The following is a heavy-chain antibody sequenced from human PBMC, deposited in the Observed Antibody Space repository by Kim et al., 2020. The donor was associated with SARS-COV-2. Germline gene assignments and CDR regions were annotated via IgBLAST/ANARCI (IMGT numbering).Heavy chain of an antibody. CDR2: MIPIFGTS. CDR1: GGTFNSYA. CDR3: ATTAFGGSNSRYYFDF. V-gene: IGHV1-69*06. Sequence: SVKVSCKASGGTFNSYAISWVRQAPGQGLEWMGGMIPIFGTSRYAQKFQGRVTITADKFTSTAYMDVTSLTSENTAVYYCATTAFGGSNSRYYFDFWGQGNLVTVSS. D-gene: IGHD3-3*01. J-gene: IGHJ4*02.